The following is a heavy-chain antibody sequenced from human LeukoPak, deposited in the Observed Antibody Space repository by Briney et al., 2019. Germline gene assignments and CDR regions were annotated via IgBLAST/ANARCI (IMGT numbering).Heavy chain of an antibody. CDR2: ISGSGT. J-gene: IGHJ6*03. CDR3: AKGSKVVPGTYYYYMDV. Sequence: GGSLRLSCAASGFTFSAYAMTWVRQAPGKGLEWVSAISGSGTYYADSVKGRFTISSDNSKNTLYLQMNSLRAEDTALYYCAKGSKVVPGTYYYYMDVWGKGTTVTVSS. D-gene: IGHD2-2*01. V-gene: IGHV3-23*01. CDR1: GFTFSAYA.